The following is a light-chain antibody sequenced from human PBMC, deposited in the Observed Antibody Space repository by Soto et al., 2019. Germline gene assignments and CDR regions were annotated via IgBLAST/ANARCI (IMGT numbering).Light chain of an antibody. CDR2: GIS. J-gene: IGKJ1*01. Sequence: DIAMTQTPLSSLATLGEAATISCTSSQSLVHRDGNTYLSWLHQRPGQPPRLLIYGISKRFSGVPDRFSGSGAGTDFTLKISCVEAEDVGVYYCLQTSHFPWTFGQGTKVDI. CDR3: LQTSHFPWT. CDR1: QSLVHRDGNTY. V-gene: IGKV2-24*01.